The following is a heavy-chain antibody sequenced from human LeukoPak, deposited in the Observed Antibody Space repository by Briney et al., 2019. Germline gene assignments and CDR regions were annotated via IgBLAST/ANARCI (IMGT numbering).Heavy chain of an antibody. V-gene: IGHV1-2*06. CDR1: GYTFTGYY. CDR3: ARVAFSGSYWGAFDY. Sequence: ASVKVSRKGAGYTFTGYYMFWVRQAPGQGGERMGRINPKSGGTKYAQKYQGRVTMTRDTPISTAYMELSRLRSDDTAVYYCARVAFSGSYWGAFDYWGQGTLVTVSS. D-gene: IGHD1-26*01. CDR2: INPKSGGT. J-gene: IGHJ4*02.